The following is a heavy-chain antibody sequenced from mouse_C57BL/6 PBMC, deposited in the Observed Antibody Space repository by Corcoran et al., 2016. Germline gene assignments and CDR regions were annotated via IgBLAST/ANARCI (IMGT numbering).Heavy chain of an antibody. J-gene: IGHJ3*01. D-gene: IGHD2-1*01. Sequence: QIQLVQSGPELKKPGETVKISCKASGYTFTTYGMSWVKQAPGKGLKWMGWINTYSGVPTYADDFKGRFAFSLETSASTAYLQINNLKNEDTATYCCARWGNSAWFAYWGQGSLVTVSA. V-gene: IGHV9-3*01. CDR2: INTYSGVP. CDR3: ARWGNSAWFAY. CDR1: GYTFTTYG.